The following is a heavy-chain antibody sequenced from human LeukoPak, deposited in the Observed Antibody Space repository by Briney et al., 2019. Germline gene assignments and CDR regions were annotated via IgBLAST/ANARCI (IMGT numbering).Heavy chain of an antibody. D-gene: IGHD4-17*01. Sequence: GESLKISCKASGYSFTNYWIGWVRQMPGKGLEWMGIIYPGNSDTRYSPSFQGQVTISADKSISIAYLQWSSLKASDTAMHYCARWGTVTRFVVDYWGQGTLVTASS. CDR2: IYPGNSDT. CDR3: ARWGTVTRFVVDY. J-gene: IGHJ4*02. CDR1: GYSFTNYW. V-gene: IGHV5-51*01.